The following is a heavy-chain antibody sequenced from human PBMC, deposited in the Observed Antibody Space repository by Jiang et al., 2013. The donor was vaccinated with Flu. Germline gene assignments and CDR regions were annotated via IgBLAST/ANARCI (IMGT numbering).Heavy chain of an antibody. CDR3: ARGPYCSGGSCYSYWFDP. CDR1: GYTFTGYY. J-gene: IGHJ5*02. V-gene: IGHV1-2*04. CDR2: INPNSGGT. D-gene: IGHD2-15*01. Sequence: GAEVKKPGASVKVSCKASGYTFTGYYMHWVRQAPGQGLEWMGWINPNSGGTNYAQKFQGWVTMTRDTSISTAYMELSRLRSDDTAVYYCARGPYCSGGSCYSYWFDPWGQGTLVTVSS.